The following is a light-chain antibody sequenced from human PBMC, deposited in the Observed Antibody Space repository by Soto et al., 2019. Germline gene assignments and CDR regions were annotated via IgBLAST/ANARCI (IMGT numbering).Light chain of an antibody. J-gene: IGKJ1*01. Sequence: DIHMTQSTSSLSASVGDRVTITCPASQSISSYLNWYQQKPGKAPKLLIYAASSLQSGVPSRFSGSGSGTDFTLTISSLQPEDFATYYCQQSYSTPPTFGQGTKVDIK. CDR1: QSISSY. CDR2: AAS. V-gene: IGKV1-39*01. CDR3: QQSYSTPPT.